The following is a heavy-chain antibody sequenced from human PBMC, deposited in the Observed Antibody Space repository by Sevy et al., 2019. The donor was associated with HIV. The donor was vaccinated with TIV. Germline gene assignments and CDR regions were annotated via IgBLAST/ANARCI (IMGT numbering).Heavy chain of an antibody. J-gene: IGHJ4*02. CDR2: ISYDGSNK. CDR1: GFTFTSYG. CDR3: AKAPRGYSSPSFFDY. Sequence: GGSLRLSCAASGFTFTSYGMHWVRQAPGKGLEWVAVISYDGSNKYYADSVKGRFTISRDKSKNTLYLQMNSLRAEDTAVYYCAKAPRGYSSPSFFDYWGQGTLVTVSS. V-gene: IGHV3-30*18. D-gene: IGHD5-18*01.